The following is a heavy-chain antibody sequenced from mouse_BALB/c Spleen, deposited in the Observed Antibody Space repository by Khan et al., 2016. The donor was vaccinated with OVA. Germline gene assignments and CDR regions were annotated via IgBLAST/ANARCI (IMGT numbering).Heavy chain of an antibody. V-gene: IGHV3-2*02. J-gene: IGHJ2*01. D-gene: IGHD1-1*01. CDR2: ISYSGVT. CDR3: ARGNYYGYYFDY. CDR1: GYSITSGYA. Sequence: EVQLQESGPGLVKPSQSLSLTCTVTGYSITSGYAWNWIRQFPGNKLEWMGYISYSGVTSYTPSLKSRISITRDTSKNQFFLQLTSVTTEDTATYYCARGNYYGYYFDYCGQGTTLTVSS.